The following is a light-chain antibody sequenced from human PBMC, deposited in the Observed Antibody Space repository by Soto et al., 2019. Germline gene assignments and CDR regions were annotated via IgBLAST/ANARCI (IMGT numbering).Light chain of an antibody. V-gene: IGLV2-14*01. CDR3: SSYTSSSTPV. Sequence: QSALTQPASVSGSPGQSITISCTGTSSDVGGYNYVSWYQQHPGKAPKLMIYDVSNRPSGVSNRFSGSKSGNTASLTISGFQAEDEADYYCSSYTSSSTPVFGGGTQLTVL. CDR2: DVS. J-gene: IGLJ7*01. CDR1: SSDVGGYNY.